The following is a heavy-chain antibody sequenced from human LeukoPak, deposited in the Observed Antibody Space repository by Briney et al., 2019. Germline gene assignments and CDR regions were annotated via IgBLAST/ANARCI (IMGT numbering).Heavy chain of an antibody. CDR1: GYTFTPYS. CDR2: INPSGGST. V-gene: IGHV1-46*01. Sequence: ASVKVSCKASGYTFTPYSMHWVRQAPGQGLERMGVINPSGGSTNYAQKFQGRVTVTRDTSTSTVYMDLSSLRSEDTAVYYCAREQVAGRRSFDYWGQGTLVTVSS. J-gene: IGHJ4*02. CDR3: AREQVAGRRSFDY. D-gene: IGHD6-6*01.